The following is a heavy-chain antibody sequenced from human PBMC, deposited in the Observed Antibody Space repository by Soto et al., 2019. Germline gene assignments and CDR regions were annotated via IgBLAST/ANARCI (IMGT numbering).Heavy chain of an antibody. J-gene: IGHJ4*02. D-gene: IGHD4-17*01. CDR3: ARETLYGALAY. Sequence: SETLSLTCTVSGGSISSYYCCWVWQPPGKGLEWIGYIYYSEDTNYNPSLKIRVTISVYTSTNQVSLSLSSLTAADTAVYYCARETLYGALAYWGQGTLVTVSS. CDR1: GGSISSYY. CDR2: IYYSEDT. V-gene: IGHV4-59*01.